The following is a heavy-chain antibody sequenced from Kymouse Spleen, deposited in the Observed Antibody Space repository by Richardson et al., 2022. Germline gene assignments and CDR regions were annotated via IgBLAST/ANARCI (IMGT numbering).Heavy chain of an antibody. CDR2: IYYSGST. Sequence: QLQLQESGPGLVKPSETLSLTCTVSGGSISSSSYYWGWIRQPPGKGLEWIGSIYYSGSTYYNPSLKSRVTISVDTSKNQFSLKLSSVTAADTAVYYCARHDDFWSGYPYYYYYGMDVWGQGTTVTVSS. J-gene: IGHJ6*02. CDR1: GGSISSSSYY. CDR3: ARHDDFWSGYPYYYYYGMDV. V-gene: IGHV4-39*01. D-gene: IGHD3-3*01.